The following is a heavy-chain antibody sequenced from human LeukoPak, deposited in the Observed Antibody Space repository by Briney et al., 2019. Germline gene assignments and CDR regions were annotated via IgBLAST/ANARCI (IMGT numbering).Heavy chain of an antibody. CDR1: GFNFSTHS. D-gene: IGHD6-19*01. J-gene: IGHJ4*02. CDR3: AKDGIAVAGTSAWY. CDR2: ISGASGYI. Sequence: PGGSLRLSCAASGFNFSTHSMNWVRQAPGKGLEWVSSISGASGYIYYADFVKGRFTISRDNAKNSLFLQMNSLRAEDTAVYYCAKDGIAVAGTSAWYWGQGTQVTVSS. V-gene: IGHV3-21*04.